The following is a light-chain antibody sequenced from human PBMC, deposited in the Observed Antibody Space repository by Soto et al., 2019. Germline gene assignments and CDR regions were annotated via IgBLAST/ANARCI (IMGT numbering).Light chain of an antibody. V-gene: IGLV1-36*01. J-gene: IGLJ3*02. CDR3: AAWDDSLNGPV. CDR1: SFNIGNDG. Sequence: QSVLTQPPSVSAAPRQRVTISCSGTSFNIGNDGVNWYQQPPGKAPKLLVYFDDLQPSGVSDRFSGSKSGTSASLAITGLRSEDEADYYCAAWDDSLNGPVFGGGTKVTVL. CDR2: FDD.